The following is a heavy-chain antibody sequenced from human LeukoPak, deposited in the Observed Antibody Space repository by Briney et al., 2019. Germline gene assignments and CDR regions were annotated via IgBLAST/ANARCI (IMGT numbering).Heavy chain of an antibody. V-gene: IGHV4-59*08. CDR2: IYYSGST. CDR1: GGSISSYY. D-gene: IGHD3-22*01. CDR3: ARGRDSSGYYRRGAFYFDY. Sequence: SETLSLTCTVSGGSISSYYWSWIRQPPGKGLEWIGYIYYSGSTNYNPSLKSRVTISVDTSKNQFSLKLSSVTAADTAVYYCARGRDSSGYYRRGAFYFDYWGQGTLVTVSS. J-gene: IGHJ4*02.